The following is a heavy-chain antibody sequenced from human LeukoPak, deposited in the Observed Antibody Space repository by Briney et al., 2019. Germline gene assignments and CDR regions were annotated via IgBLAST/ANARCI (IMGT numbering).Heavy chain of an antibody. CDR2: IYYNGNT. CDR1: GYSISSNNW. CDR3: ARIAVADGMDV. Sequence: SETLSLTCAVSGYSISSNNWWAWIRQPPGKGLEWIGYIYYNGNTYYNPYNPSLTSRVTMSVDTSKNQFSLKLRSVTAADTAVYYCARIAVADGMDVWGQGTTVTVSS. D-gene: IGHD6-19*01. V-gene: IGHV4-28*01. J-gene: IGHJ6*02.